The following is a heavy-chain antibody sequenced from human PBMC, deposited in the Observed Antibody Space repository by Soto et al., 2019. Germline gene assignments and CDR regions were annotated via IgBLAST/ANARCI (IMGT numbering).Heavy chain of an antibody. CDR3: ARPRGAAAGTYYYYYGMDV. Sequence: GESLKISCKGSGYSFTNYWIAWVRQMPGKGLEYMGIIYPSDSDTRYSPSFQGQVTISADKSISTAYLQWSSLKASDTAIYYCARPRGAAAGTYYYYYGMDVWGQGTTVTVSS. D-gene: IGHD6-13*01. J-gene: IGHJ6*02. V-gene: IGHV5-51*01. CDR1: GYSFTNYW. CDR2: IYPSDSDT.